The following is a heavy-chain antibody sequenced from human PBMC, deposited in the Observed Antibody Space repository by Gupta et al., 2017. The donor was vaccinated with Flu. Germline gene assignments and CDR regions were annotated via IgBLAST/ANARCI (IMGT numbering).Heavy chain of an antibody. Sequence: EVQLVQSGAEVKKPGESLKISCKGSGSSFTSYWIGWVRQMPGKGLEWMGIIYPGDSDTRYSPSFQGQVTISADKSISTAYLQWSSLKASDTAMYYCASSGFLEWSTDYYYGMDVWGQGTTVTVSS. D-gene: IGHD3-3*01. CDR3: ASSGFLEWSTDYYYGMDV. CDR2: IYPGDSDT. J-gene: IGHJ6*02. CDR1: GSSFTSYW. V-gene: IGHV5-51*01.